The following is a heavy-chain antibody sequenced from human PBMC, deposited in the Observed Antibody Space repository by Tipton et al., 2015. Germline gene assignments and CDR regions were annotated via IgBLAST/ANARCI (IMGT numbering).Heavy chain of an antibody. Sequence: TLSLTCTVSGGSISSSSYYWAWIRQPPGKGLEWIGSIFHRGDTNYNPSLKSRVTISLDTSKNQFSLKLNSVTAADTAVYYCACQDYDSLTRDYQTVDYWGQGTLVTVSS. CDR2: IFHRGDT. D-gene: IGHD3-9*01. J-gene: IGHJ4*02. CDR3: ACQDYDSLTRDYQTVDY. V-gene: IGHV4-39*07. CDR1: GGSISSSSYY.